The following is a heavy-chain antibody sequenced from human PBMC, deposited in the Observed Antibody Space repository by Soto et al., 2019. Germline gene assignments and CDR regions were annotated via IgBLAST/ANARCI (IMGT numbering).Heavy chain of an antibody. D-gene: IGHD2-15*01. CDR2: IYYSGST. V-gene: IGHV4-59*08. Sequence: PSETLSVTCTVSGGSISSYYWSWSRQPPWKGLEWIGYIYYSGSTNYNPSLKSRVTISVDTSKNQFSLELTFMAAADTAVYYCARLTGYFIGDNYDSGSHFDFWGQGAPVTVSS. J-gene: IGHJ4*02. CDR1: GGSISSYY. CDR3: ARLTGYFIGDNYDSGSHFDF.